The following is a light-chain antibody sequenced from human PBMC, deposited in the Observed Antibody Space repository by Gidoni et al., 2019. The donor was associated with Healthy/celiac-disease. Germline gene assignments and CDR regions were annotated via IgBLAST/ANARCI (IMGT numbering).Light chain of an antibody. CDR1: QSVSSSY. J-gene: IGKJ4*01. Sequence: EIVLTQYPGTLSLSTGERATLACRASQSVSSSYLAWYQQKPGQAPMLLIYGASSRATGIPDRFSGSGSGTDFTLTISRLEPEDFAVYYCQQYGSSPVFGGGTKVEIK. CDR3: QQYGSSPV. CDR2: GAS. V-gene: IGKV3-20*01.